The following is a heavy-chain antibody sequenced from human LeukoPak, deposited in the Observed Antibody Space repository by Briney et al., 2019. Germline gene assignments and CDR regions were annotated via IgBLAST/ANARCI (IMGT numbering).Heavy chain of an antibody. CDR1: GYTFTDFP. CDR2: INPKNGGT. D-gene: IGHD3-10*01. Sequence: ASVKVSCKASGYTFTDFPVHWVRQAPGLGLEWVALINPKNGGTYYGQQFQGRDTVSTDASISTGYMELSSLTSDDTAVYFCAKDVNGSYNFWGQGTLVTVSS. J-gene: IGHJ4*02. CDR3: AKDVNGSYNF. V-gene: IGHV1-2*02.